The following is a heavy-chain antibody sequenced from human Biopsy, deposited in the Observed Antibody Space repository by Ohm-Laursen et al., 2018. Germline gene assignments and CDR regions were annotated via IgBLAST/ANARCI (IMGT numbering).Heavy chain of an antibody. V-gene: IGHV3-21*06. CDR3: ARGRSHLLSDHDWFDP. Sequence: SLRLSCTASGFSLTNYTINWVRQAPGKGLEWVSSISRSTSHILYAETLKGRFTSSRDNAKNSVYLQMNGLRVEDTAVYYCARGRSHLLSDHDWFDPWGQGTLVTVSS. D-gene: IGHD1-26*01. J-gene: IGHJ5*02. CDR1: GFSLTNYT. CDR2: ISRSTSHI.